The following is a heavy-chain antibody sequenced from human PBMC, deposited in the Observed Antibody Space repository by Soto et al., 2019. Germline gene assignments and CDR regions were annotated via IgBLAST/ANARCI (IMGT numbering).Heavy chain of an antibody. V-gene: IGHV1-69*01. J-gene: IGHJ6*02. CDR2: IIPIFGTA. CDR3: ARGRAIVVVITLRQDYYGMDV. CDR1: GGTFSSYA. D-gene: IGHD3-22*01. Sequence: QVQLVQSGAEVKKPGSSVKVSYKASGGTFSSYAISWVRQAPEQGLEWMGGIIPIFGTANYAQKFQGRVTITADESTSTAYMELSSLRSEDTAVYYCARGRAIVVVITLRQDYYGMDVWGQGTTVTVSS.